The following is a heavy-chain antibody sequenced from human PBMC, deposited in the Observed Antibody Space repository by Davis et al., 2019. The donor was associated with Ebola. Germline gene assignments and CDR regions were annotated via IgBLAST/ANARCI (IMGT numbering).Heavy chain of an antibody. CDR1: GYTFTGYY. V-gene: IGHV1-2*04. CDR2: INPNSGGT. CDR3: ARVVAAAGTFHFDY. D-gene: IGHD6-13*01. Sequence: ASVKVSCKASGYTFTGYYMHWVRQAPGQGLEWMGWINPNSGGTNYAQKLQGWVTMTRDTSISTAYMELSRLRSDDTAVYSCARVVAAAGTFHFDYWGQGTLVTVSS. J-gene: IGHJ4*02.